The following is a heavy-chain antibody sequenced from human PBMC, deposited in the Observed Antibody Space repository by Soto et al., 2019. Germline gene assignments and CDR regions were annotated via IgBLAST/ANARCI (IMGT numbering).Heavy chain of an antibody. J-gene: IGHJ4*02. CDR3: ARVAGYGLGSRHFDS. CDR1: GYTFSTYG. D-gene: IGHD3-10*01. V-gene: IGHV1-18*01. Sequence: QVQLVQSGAEVTEPGASVKLSCKTSGYTFSTYGLTWVRQAPGQGLEWMGWTVATTGSTIYAQDFQGRVTVTTDRSTNTGYLELKSLTSDDTALYYCARVAGYGLGSRHFDSWGQGTLVTVSS. CDR2: TVATTGST.